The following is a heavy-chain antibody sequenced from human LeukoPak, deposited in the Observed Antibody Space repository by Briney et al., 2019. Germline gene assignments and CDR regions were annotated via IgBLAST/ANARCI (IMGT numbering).Heavy chain of an antibody. CDR3: ARSRNPWIQLWDFDY. Sequence: GGSLRLSCAASGFTFSDYYMSWIRQAPGKGLEWVSYISSSGSTIYYADSVKGRFTISRDNAKNSLYLQMNSLRAEDTAVYYCARSRNPWIQLWDFDYWGQGTLVTVSS. CDR1: GFTFSDYY. J-gene: IGHJ4*02. D-gene: IGHD5-18*01. V-gene: IGHV3-11*04. CDR2: ISSSGSTI.